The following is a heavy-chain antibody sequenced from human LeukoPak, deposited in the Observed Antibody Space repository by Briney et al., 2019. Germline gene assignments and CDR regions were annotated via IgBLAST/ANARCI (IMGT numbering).Heavy chain of an antibody. Sequence: SETLSLTCSVSGGSISSNYWSWIRQPPGKGLEWIGYINSSGSSTYNPSPRSRVTIPVDTSKNKCSLKLSSVTAADTAVYYCARRRTRDGFDIWGQGTMVTVSS. CDR2: INSSGSS. CDR1: GGSISSNY. CDR3: ARRRTRDGFDI. D-gene: IGHD2-2*01. V-gene: IGHV4-4*09. J-gene: IGHJ3*02.